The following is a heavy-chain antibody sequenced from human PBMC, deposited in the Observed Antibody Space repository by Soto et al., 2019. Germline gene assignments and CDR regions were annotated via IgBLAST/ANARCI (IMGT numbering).Heavy chain of an antibody. CDR1: GGTFSSYT. D-gene: IGHD6-13*01. J-gene: IGHJ4*02. V-gene: IGHV1-69*02. Sequence: QVQLVQSGAEVKKPGSSVKVSCKASGGTFSSYTISWVRQAPGQGLEWMGRIIPILGIANYAQKFQGRVTITAEKSTRTAYMELSSLRSEDTAVYYCARGSRYSSSWYFDYWGQGTLVTVSS. CDR2: IIPILGIA. CDR3: ARGSRYSSSWYFDY.